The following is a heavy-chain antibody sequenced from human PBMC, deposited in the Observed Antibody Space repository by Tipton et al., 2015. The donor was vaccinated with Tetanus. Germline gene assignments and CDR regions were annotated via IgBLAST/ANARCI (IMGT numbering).Heavy chain of an antibody. CDR1: GFTFSDYT. CDR3: AKGMTKVSISYFDY. CDR2: ISGSGIST. Sequence: SLRLSCVGSGFTFSDYTMNWVRQTPGKGLEWVSGISGSGISTYDTDSVKGRFIISRDNSKNTVYLEMNSLRAEDTAVYYCAKGMTKVSISYFDYWGQGTLVTVSS. D-gene: IGHD4-11*01. V-gene: IGHV3-23*01. J-gene: IGHJ4*02.